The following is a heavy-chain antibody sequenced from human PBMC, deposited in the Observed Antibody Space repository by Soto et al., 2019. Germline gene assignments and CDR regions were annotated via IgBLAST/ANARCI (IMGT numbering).Heavy chain of an antibody. D-gene: IGHD6-13*01. CDR2: IKIRADDGTT. CDR3: ATEGIASRPPFDY. V-gene: IGHV3-15*01. CDR1: GFTFTNAW. Sequence: GGSLRLSCAASGFTFTNAWISWVRQAPGKGLEWVGHIKIRADDGTTDYAAPLKGRFTISRDDSKNMLYLQMNSLKSEDTAVYFCATEGIASRPPFDYWGQGTLVTVSS. J-gene: IGHJ4*02.